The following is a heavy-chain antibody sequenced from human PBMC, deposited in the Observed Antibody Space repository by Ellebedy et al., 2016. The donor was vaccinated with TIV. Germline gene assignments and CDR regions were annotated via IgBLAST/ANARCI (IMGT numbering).Heavy chain of an antibody. CDR1: GFTFSIYA. CDR3: AKDLGIERQWGFDY. CDR2: ISRNGGGT. Sequence: PGGSLRLSCAASGFTFSIYAMGWVRQAPGKGLEWVSTISRNGGGTYYADSVEGRFTISRDNSNNTLWLQMSGLRAEDTARYFCAKDLGIERQWGFDYWGQGTLVTVSS. V-gene: IGHV3-23*01. J-gene: IGHJ4*02. D-gene: IGHD1-26*01.